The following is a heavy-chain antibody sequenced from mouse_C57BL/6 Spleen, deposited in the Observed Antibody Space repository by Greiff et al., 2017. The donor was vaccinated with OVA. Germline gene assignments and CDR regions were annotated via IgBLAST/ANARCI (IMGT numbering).Heavy chain of an antibody. CDR1: GFNIKDDY. Sequence: EVQLQQSGAELVRPGASVKLSCTASGFNIKDDYMHWVKQRPEQGLEWIGWIDPDNGDTEDASKFQGKATRTADTSSNTAYLQLSSLTSEDTAVYDCTKTSWGQGTLVTVS. CDR2: IDPDNGDT. J-gene: IGHJ3*01. D-gene: IGHD1-3*01. V-gene: IGHV14-4*01. CDR3: TKTS.